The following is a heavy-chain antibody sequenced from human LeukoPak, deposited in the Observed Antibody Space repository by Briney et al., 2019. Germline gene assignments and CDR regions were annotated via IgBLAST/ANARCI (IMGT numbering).Heavy chain of an antibody. D-gene: IGHD5-18*01. CDR1: GYTFTGYY. J-gene: IGHJ4*02. V-gene: IGHV1-2*02. Sequence: ASVKVSCKASGYTFTGYYMHWVRQAPGQGLEWMGWINPNSGGTNYAQKFQGRVTMTRDTSISTAYMELSRLRSDDTAVYYCARDRRVDTAMVTPFDYWGQGTLVTVSS. CDR3: ARDRRVDTAMVTPFDY. CDR2: INPNSGGT.